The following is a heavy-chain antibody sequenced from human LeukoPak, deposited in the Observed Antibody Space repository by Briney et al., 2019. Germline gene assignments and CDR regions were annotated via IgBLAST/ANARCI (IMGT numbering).Heavy chain of an antibody. CDR2: ISAYNGNT. CDR3: ARETAAAGPRAFDY. V-gene: IGHV1-18*04. Sequence: ASVKVSCKASGYTFTSYGISWVRQAPGQGLEWMGWISAYNGNTNYAQKLQGRVTMTTETSTSTAYMELRSLKSADTAVYYCARETAAAGPRAFDYWGQGTLVTVSS. J-gene: IGHJ4*02. D-gene: IGHD6-13*01. CDR1: GYTFTSYG.